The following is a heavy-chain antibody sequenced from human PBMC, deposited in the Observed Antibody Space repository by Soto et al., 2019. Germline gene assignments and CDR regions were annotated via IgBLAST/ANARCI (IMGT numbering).Heavy chain of an antibody. CDR2: ISDSGGST. D-gene: IGHD3-22*01. Sequence: GGSLTLSCAASGFPFSSFAMSWVRQAPGKGLEWVSVISDSGGSTYYADSVRGRFTISRDNSKSTLFLQMNSLRGDDTAIYYCAKPISGYYDPSDHWGQGTQVTVSS. CDR1: GFPFSSFA. V-gene: IGHV3-23*01. J-gene: IGHJ4*02. CDR3: AKPISGYYDPSDH.